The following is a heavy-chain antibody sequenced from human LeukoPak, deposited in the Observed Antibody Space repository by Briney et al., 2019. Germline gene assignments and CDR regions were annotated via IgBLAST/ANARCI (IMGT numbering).Heavy chain of an antibody. CDR1: GFTFSSYA. CDR3: AKTRSKGGYSGYDSPYCFDY. CDR2: ISGSGGST. Sequence: HTGGSLRLSCAASGFTFSSYAMSWVRQAPGKGLEWVSAISGSGGSTYYADSVKGRFTISRDNSKNTLYLQMNSLRAEDTAVYYCAKTRSKGGYSGYDSPYCFDYWGQGTLVTVSS. V-gene: IGHV3-23*01. J-gene: IGHJ4*02. D-gene: IGHD5-12*01.